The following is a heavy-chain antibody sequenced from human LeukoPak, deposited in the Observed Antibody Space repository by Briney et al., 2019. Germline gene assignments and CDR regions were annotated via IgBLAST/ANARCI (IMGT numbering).Heavy chain of an antibody. J-gene: IGHJ6*02. D-gene: IGHD3-3*01. CDR1: GYTFPSYF. CDR3: ARAKYDFWSAEEYYYYYGMDV. Sequence: ASVKVSCKASGYTFPSYFMHWVRQAPGQGLEWMGIINPTGGSTTYAQKFQGRVTMTRDTSTSTVYMELSSLRSDDTAVYYCARAKYDFWSAEEYYYYYGMDVWGQGTTVTVSS. V-gene: IGHV1-46*01. CDR2: INPTGGST.